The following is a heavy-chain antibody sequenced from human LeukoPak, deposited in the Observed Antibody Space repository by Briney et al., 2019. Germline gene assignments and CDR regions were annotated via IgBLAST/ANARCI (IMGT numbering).Heavy chain of an antibody. Sequence: HTGGSLRLSCAASGFTFSAYSMNWVRQAPEKGLEWVSYIGSSSSPIYYADSVEGRFTISRDNAKNSLYLQMDSLRAEDTAVYYCARDQAYSFDYWGQGTLVTVSS. V-gene: IGHV3-48*01. J-gene: IGHJ4*02. CDR3: ARDQAYSFDY. CDR1: GFTFSAYS. CDR2: IGSSSSPI. D-gene: IGHD4-11*01.